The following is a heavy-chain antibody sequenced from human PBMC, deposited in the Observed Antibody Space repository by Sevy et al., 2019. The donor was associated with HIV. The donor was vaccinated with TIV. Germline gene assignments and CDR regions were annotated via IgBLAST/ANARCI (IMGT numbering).Heavy chain of an antibody. J-gene: IGHJ5*02. Sequence: GGSLRLSCAASGFTFSNAWMSWVRQARGKGLEWVGRIKSKTDGGTTDYAAPVKGRFTISRDDSKNTLYLQMNSLKTEDTAVYYCTTSPIFPNYDILTGYYIGAPYNWFDPWGQGTLVTVSS. D-gene: IGHD3-9*01. CDR3: TTSPIFPNYDILTGYYIGAPYNWFDP. CDR1: GFTFSNAW. V-gene: IGHV3-15*01. CDR2: IKSKTDGGTT.